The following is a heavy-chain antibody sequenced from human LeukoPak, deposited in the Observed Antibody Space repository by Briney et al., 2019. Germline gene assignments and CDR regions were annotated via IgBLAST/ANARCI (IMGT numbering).Heavy chain of an antibody. CDR3: ARDIAVAGNYDY. V-gene: IGHV3-33*01. CDR1: GFTFSSYG. CDR2: IWYDGSNK. J-gene: IGHJ4*02. D-gene: IGHD6-19*01. Sequence: GGSLRLSCAASGFTFSSYGMHWVRQAPGKGLEWVAVIWYDGSNKYFADSVKGRFTISRDNSKNTLYLQMNSLRAEDTAVYYCARDIAVAGNYDYWGQGTLVTVSS.